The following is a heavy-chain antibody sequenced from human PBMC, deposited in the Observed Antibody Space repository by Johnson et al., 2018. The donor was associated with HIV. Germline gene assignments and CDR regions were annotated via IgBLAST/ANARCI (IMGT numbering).Heavy chain of an antibody. CDR1: GFTFSDYY. V-gene: IGHV3-11*04. CDR2: IERNSRT. CDR3: ARAYIYGAFDI. J-gene: IGHJ3*02. Sequence: VQLVESGGGLVKPGGSLRLSCAASGFTFSDYYMSWIRQAPGKGLEWVSYIERNSRTDYADSVKGRFTISRDNAKNSLYLQMNSLRAEDTAVYFCARAYIYGAFDIWGQGTMVTVSS. D-gene: IGHD2/OR15-2a*01.